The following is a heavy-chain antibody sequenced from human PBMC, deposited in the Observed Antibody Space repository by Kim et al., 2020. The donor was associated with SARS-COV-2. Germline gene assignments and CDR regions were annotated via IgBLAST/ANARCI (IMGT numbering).Heavy chain of an antibody. CDR2: INPNTGGT. D-gene: IGHD5-18*01. CDR3: ATEGDTVMEFDY. CDR1: GYTFTGYY. J-gene: IGHJ4*02. Sequence: ASVKVSCKASGYTFTGYYMHWVRQAPGQGLEWMGRINPNTGGTNYAQKFQGRVTMTRDTSISTAYMELSRLRSDDTAVYYCATEGDTVMEFDYWGQGTLVIVST. V-gene: IGHV1-2*02.